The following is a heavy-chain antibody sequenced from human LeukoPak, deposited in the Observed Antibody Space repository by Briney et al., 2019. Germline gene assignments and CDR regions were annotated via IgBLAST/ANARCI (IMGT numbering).Heavy chain of an antibody. Sequence: ASVKVSCKASGGTFSSYAISWVRQAPGQGLEWVGRIIPILGIANYAQKFQGRVTITADKSTSTAYMELSSLRSEDTAVYYCARDRITMVRGVLNWFDPWGQGTLVTVSS. CDR2: IIPILGIA. J-gene: IGHJ5*02. CDR1: GGTFSSYA. D-gene: IGHD3-10*01. CDR3: ARDRITMVRGVLNWFDP. V-gene: IGHV1-69*04.